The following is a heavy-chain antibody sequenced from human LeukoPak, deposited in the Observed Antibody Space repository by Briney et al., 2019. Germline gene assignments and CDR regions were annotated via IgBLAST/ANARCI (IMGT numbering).Heavy chain of an antibody. Sequence: GGSLRLSCAASGFTFSSYAMHWVRQAPGKGLEGVAVISYDGSNKYYADSVKGRFTISRDNSKNTLYLQMNSLRAEDTAVYYCAREGSSGWYTGLDVWGKGTTVTVSS. V-gene: IGHV3-30*04. J-gene: IGHJ6*04. CDR3: AREGSSGWYTGLDV. D-gene: IGHD6-19*01. CDR1: GFTFSSYA. CDR2: ISYDGSNK.